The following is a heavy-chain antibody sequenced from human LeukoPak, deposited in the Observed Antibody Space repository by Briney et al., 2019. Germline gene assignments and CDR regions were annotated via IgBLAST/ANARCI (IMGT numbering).Heavy chain of an antibody. D-gene: IGHD3-10*01. CDR2: ISGSGGST. V-gene: IGHV3-23*01. Sequence: GGSLRLSCAASGFTFSSYAMSWVRQAPGKGLEWVSAISGSGGSTYYADSVKGRFTISRDNSKNTLYPQMNSLRAEDTAVYYCAKDRHMVRGVTYFDYWGQGTLVTVSS. J-gene: IGHJ4*02. CDR3: AKDRHMVRGVTYFDY. CDR1: GFTFSSYA.